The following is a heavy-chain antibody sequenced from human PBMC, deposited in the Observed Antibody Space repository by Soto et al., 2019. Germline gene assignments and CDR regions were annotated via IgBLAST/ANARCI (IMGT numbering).Heavy chain of an antibody. CDR1: GGSIGSNSYY. CDR3: ARAGSSWIFFDS. CDR2: INYSGDT. V-gene: IGHV4-31*01. Sequence: LTCTVSGGSIGSNSYYWSWIRQHPGRGLEWIGYINYSGDTYYNPSLESPVTISVDTSKNQFSLKLSSVTAADTAVYYCARAGSSWIFFDSWGHGTLVTVSS. J-gene: IGHJ4*01. D-gene: IGHD6-13*01.